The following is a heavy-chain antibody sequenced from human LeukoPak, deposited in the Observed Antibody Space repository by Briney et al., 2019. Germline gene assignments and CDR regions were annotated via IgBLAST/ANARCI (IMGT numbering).Heavy chain of an antibody. CDR3: ARVLLPTRDSKKKPHFDY. J-gene: IGHJ4*02. CDR1: GYTFTSYG. V-gene: IGHV1-18*01. Sequence: ASVKVSCKASGYTFTSYGISWVRQAPGQGLEWMGWISAYNGNTNYAQKLQGRVTMTTDTSTSTAYMELRSLRSDDTAVYCCARVLLPTRDSKKKPHFDYWGQGTLVTVSS. CDR2: ISAYNGNT. D-gene: IGHD3-22*01.